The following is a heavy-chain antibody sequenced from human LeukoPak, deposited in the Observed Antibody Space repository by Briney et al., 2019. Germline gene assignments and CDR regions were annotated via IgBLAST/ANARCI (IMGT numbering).Heavy chain of an antibody. CDR1: GGSISSYY. D-gene: IGHD6-19*01. V-gene: IGHV4-4*07. J-gene: IGHJ4*02. CDR2: IYTSGST. CDR3: ARGAYSSGWLYYFDY. Sequence: SSQTLSLTCTVSGGSISSYYCSWIRHPAGKGLEWIGRIYTSGSTNYNPSLKSRVTMSVDTSKNQFSLKLSSVTAADTAVYYCARGAYSSGWLYYFDYWGQGTLVTVSS.